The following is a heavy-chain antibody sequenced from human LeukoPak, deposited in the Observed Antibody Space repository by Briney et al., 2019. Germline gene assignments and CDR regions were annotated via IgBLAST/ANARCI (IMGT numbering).Heavy chain of an antibody. D-gene: IGHD1-26*01. J-gene: IGHJ5*02. Sequence: GGSLRLSCAASGFTFNSYSMNWVRQAPGKGLEWISYISSSSNVYYSDSVKGRFTISRDNTKNSLYLQMSSLRDDDTAVYYCASSRVVGAYNWFDPWGQGTLVTVSS. CDR2: ISSSSNV. CDR3: ASSRVVGAYNWFDP. V-gene: IGHV3-48*02. CDR1: GFTFNSYS.